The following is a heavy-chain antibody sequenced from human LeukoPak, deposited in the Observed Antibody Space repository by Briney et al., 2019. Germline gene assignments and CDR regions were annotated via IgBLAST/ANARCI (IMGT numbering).Heavy chain of an antibody. D-gene: IGHD3-10*01. CDR3: ARALSGSYYGKYWFDP. J-gene: IGHJ5*02. CDR1: GYIFTNYG. V-gene: IGHV1-18*01. CDR2: ISGYNGYT. Sequence: GASVKVSCKASGYIFTNYGISWVRQAPGQGLEWMGWISGYNGYTRDVQKLQDRVTMTTDTSTSTAYMELRSLRSDDTAVYYCARALSGSYYGKYWFDPWGQGTLVTVSS.